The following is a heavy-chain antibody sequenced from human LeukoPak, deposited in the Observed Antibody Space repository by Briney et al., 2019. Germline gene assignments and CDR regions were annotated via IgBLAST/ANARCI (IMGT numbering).Heavy chain of an antibody. CDR3: ARDEMGDV. V-gene: IGHV4-59*01. CDR2: TYYSGST. J-gene: IGHJ6*02. CDR1: GGSISGYY. Sequence: PSETLSLTCTVSGGSISGYYWSWIRQPPGKGLEWIGYTYYSGSTYYNPSLRSRVTISVDTSKNQFSLKLNSVTAAATAVYYCARDEMGDVWGQGTTVTVSS. D-gene: IGHD2-8*01.